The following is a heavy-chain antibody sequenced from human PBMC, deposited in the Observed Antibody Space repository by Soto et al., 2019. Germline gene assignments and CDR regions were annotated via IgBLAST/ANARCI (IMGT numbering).Heavy chain of an antibody. J-gene: IGHJ4*02. Sequence: SETLSLTCTVSGGSISSGDYYWSWVRQHPGKGLEWIGYIYHSGSTYYNPTLKSRVTISVDTSKNQFSLKLTSMTAADTAVYYCARAPELFFFDYWGQGTLVTVSS. CDR3: ARAPELFFFDY. CDR2: IYHSGST. CDR1: GGSISSGDYY. V-gene: IGHV4-31*03. D-gene: IGHD3-16*01.